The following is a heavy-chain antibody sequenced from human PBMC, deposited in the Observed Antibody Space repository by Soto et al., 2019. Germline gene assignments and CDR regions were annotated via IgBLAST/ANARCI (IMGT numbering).Heavy chain of an antibody. D-gene: IGHD2-21*01. J-gene: IGHJ3*02. CDR3: TRGTAPSIPNAFDI. V-gene: IGHV3-74*01. CDR1: GFTFCTYW. Sequence: EVQLVESGGDLVQPGGSLRLSCAASGFTFCTYWMHWVRQAPGKGLVWVSRIKSDGSSTFYADSVKGRFTISRDNAKNTLYIQMNSLRAEDTAVYYCTRGTAPSIPNAFDIWGQGTMVTVSS. CDR2: IKSDGSST.